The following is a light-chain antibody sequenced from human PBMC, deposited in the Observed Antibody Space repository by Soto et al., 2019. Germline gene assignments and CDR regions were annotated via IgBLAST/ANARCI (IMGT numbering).Light chain of an antibody. CDR3: QQTYTTPCS. Sequence: DFQMTQSPSSLSASVGDRVTITCRASQSISPYLNWYQHKPGKAPKLLIFASSTLHSGVPSRFSGSGSGTDFTLTISALQPEDFATYYCQQTYTTPCSFGQGTKLETK. V-gene: IGKV1-39*01. CDR2: ASS. CDR1: QSISPY. J-gene: IGKJ2*04.